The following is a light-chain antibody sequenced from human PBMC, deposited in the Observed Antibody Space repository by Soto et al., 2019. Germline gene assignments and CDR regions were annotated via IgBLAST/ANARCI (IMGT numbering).Light chain of an antibody. CDR2: KAS. Sequence: DVQITQSPSTLSASLGDRVTITCRASQSINTWLAWYQQKPGKDPKLLIYKASTLESGVPSRFSGSGSGTEFTLTISSLQPDDFAPYYCQQYSTYTPRTFGQGTKVDIK. J-gene: IGKJ1*01. V-gene: IGKV1-5*03. CDR3: QQYSTYTPRT. CDR1: QSINTW.